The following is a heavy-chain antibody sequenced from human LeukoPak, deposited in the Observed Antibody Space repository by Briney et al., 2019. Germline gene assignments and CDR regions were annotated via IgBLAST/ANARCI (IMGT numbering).Heavy chain of an antibody. J-gene: IGHJ4*02. D-gene: IGHD6-6*01. Sequence: PSETLSLTCAVYGGSFSGYYWSWIRQPPGKGLEWIGEINHSGSTNYNPSLKSRVTISVDTSKNQFSLKLSSVTAADTATYYCARRRGPTARSDFFDYWGQGTLVTVSS. CDR1: GGSFSGYY. CDR3: ARRRGPTARSDFFDY. CDR2: INHSGST. V-gene: IGHV4-34*01.